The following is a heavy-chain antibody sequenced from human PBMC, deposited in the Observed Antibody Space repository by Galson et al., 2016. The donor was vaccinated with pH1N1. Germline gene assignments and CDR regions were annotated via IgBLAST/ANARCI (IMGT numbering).Heavy chain of an antibody. J-gene: IGHJ4*02. CDR1: GFSLSTSGMC. V-gene: IGHV2-70*01. Sequence: PALVKPTQTLTLTCTFSGFSLSTSGMCVSWIRQPPGKALEWFALIDWDDDKYYSTSLKTRLTISKDTSKNQVVLTMTNMDPVDTATYYCARMVYGDNLKNFDYWGQGTLVTVSS. D-gene: IGHD4-23*01. CDR2: IDWDDDK. CDR3: ARMVYGDNLKNFDY.